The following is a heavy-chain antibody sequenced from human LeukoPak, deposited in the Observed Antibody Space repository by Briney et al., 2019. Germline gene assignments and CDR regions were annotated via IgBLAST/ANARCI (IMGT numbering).Heavy chain of an antibody. V-gene: IGHV4-30-2*01. D-gene: IGHD3-22*01. CDR2: IYHSGST. CDR3: ARGSRGYYDSSGYYYVPEYFQH. CDR1: GGSISSGGYS. Sequence: SQTLSLTCAVSGGSISSGGYSWSCIRQPPGKGLEWIGYIYHSGSTYYNPSLKSRVTISVDRSKNQFSLTLSSVTAADTAVYYCARGSRGYYDSSGYYYVPEYFQHWGQGTLVTVSS. J-gene: IGHJ1*01.